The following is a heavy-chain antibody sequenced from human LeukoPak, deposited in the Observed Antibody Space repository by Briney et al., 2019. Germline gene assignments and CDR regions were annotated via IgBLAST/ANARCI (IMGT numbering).Heavy chain of an antibody. CDR2: IWYDGSNK. Sequence: PGGSLRLSCAASGFTFSSYGMHWVRQAPGKGLEWVAVIWYDGSNKYYADSVKGRFTISRDNSKNTLYLQMNSLRAEDTAVYYCARAPIRGDAFDIWGQGTMVTVSS. V-gene: IGHV3-33*01. J-gene: IGHJ3*02. CDR3: ARAPIRGDAFDI. D-gene: IGHD3-10*01. CDR1: GFTFSSYG.